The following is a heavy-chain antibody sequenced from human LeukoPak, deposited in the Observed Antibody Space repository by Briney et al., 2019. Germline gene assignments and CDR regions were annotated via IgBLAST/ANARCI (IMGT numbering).Heavy chain of an antibody. D-gene: IGHD6-19*01. CDR3: ASAPGIAVAGVPVDNWFDP. Sequence: SVKVSCKASGGTFSSYTISWVRQAPGQGLECMGRIIPILGIANYAQKFQGRVTITADKSTSTAYMELSSQRSEDTAVYYCASAPGIAVAGVPVDNWFDPWGQGTLVTVSS. CDR2: IIPILGIA. J-gene: IGHJ5*02. V-gene: IGHV1-69*02. CDR1: GGTFSSYT.